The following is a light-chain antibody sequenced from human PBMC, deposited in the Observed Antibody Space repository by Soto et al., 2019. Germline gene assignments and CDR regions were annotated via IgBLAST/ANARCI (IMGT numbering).Light chain of an antibody. V-gene: IGKV1-33*01. CDR1: QDIGNF. CDR2: DAS. Sequence: DIQMTQSPSSLSASVGDRVTITCQASQDIGNFLNWYQQKPWKAPKLLIYDASNLETGATSRFRGSRSGTHFTITISSLQPEDIETYYCQQYDNLPPFTFGPGTKVDIK. J-gene: IGKJ3*01. CDR3: QQYDNLPPFT.